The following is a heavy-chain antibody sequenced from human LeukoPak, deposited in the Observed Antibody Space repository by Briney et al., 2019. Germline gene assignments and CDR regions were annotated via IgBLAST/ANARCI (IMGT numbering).Heavy chain of an antibody. V-gene: IGHV3-30*18. J-gene: IGHJ6*02. CDR3: AKDRSSRGYNYYYYYGMDV. Sequence: GGSLRLSCAASGFTFSSYGMHWVRQAPGKGLEWVAVISYDGSNKYYADSVKGRFTISRDNSKSTLYLQMNSLRAEDTAVYYCAKDRSSRGYNYYYYYGMDVWGQGTTVTVSS. CDR1: GFTFSSYG. D-gene: IGHD1-1*01. CDR2: ISYDGSNK.